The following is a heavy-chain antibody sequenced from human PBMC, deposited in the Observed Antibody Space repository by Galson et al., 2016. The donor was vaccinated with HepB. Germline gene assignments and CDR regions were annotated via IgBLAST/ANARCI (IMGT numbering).Heavy chain of an antibody. V-gene: IGHV3-30*04. CDR2: ISYDGRNK. CDR1: GFTFSSSA. J-gene: IGHJ4*02. D-gene: IGHD5-12*01. CDR3: ASQTIHSGYGVGDY. Sequence: SLRLSCAASGFTFSSSAMHWVRQAPGKGLEWVALISYDGRNKYYADSVKGRFTISRENSYNTVFLYMDRLRIEDTAVYFCASQTIHSGYGVGDYWGLGALVTVSS.